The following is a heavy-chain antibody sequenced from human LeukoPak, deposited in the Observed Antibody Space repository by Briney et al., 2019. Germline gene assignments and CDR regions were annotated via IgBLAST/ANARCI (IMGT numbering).Heavy chain of an antibody. CDR2: IYYSGST. V-gene: IGHV4-59*01. CDR3: ARGTVQMGMGERYFDN. Sequence: SETLSLTCTVSGGSISTYYWSWIPQPPGKGLERIGYIYYSGSTNYNPSLKSRITISVDTSRNQFSLSLSSVTAADTAVYYCARGTVQMGMGERYFDNWGQGTLVTVSP. CDR1: GGSISTYY. D-gene: IGHD1-1*01. J-gene: IGHJ4*02.